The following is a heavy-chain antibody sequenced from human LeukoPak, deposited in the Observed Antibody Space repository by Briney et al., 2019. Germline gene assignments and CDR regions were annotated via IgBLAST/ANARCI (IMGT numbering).Heavy chain of an antibody. Sequence: ASVKVSCKASGYTFTSYGLSWLRQAPGQGLQWMRWISADNGNTNYAQKLQGRVTLSTDTSTSTAYMELRSLRSDDAAVYYCAAPPTYGSGSYSDVWGQGTTATVSS. CDR2: ISADNGNT. J-gene: IGHJ6*02. V-gene: IGHV1-18*01. CDR1: GYTFTSYG. CDR3: AAPPTYGSGSYSDV. D-gene: IGHD3-10*01.